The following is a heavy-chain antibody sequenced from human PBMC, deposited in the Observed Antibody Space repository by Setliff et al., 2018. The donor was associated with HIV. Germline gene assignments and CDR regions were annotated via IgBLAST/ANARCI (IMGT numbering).Heavy chain of an antibody. CDR1: GFIFGDYA. J-gene: IGHJ6*03. CDR2: IRSKAHGATT. D-gene: IGHD2-2*02. CDR3: TRVREVPAAIPDYYYYMDV. V-gene: IGHV3-49*04. Sequence: LRLSCTASGFIFGDYAMNWVRQAPGKGLEWVGFIRSKAHGATTEYAASVKGRFTISRDDSKRIAYLQMHSLKIEDTAIYYCTRVREVPAAIPDYYYYMDVWGKGTTVTVSS.